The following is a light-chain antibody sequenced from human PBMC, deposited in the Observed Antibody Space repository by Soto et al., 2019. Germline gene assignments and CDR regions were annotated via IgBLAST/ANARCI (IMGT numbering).Light chain of an antibody. Sequence: SYELTQPPSVSVAPGQTATITCGGSNIGSKSVHWYQQKPGQAPVLVVFDGSDRPSGIPGRFSGSNFGETATLTISGVEAGDEADYYCQVWDRSSDHWVFGGGTKVTVL. V-gene: IGLV3-21*02. CDR1: NIGSKS. J-gene: IGLJ3*02. CDR3: QVWDRSSDHWV. CDR2: DGS.